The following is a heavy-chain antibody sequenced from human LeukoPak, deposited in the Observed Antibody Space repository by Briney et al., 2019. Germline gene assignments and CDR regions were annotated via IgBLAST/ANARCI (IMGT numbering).Heavy chain of an antibody. CDR2: IYTSGST. D-gene: IGHD5-12*01. Sequence: TLSLTCTVSGGSISSGSYYWSWIRQPAGKGLEWIGRIYTSGSTNYNPSLKSRVTISVDTSKNQFSLKLSSVTAADTAVYYCARETLKYSGYDYEQGRFRAYYYYYMDVWGKGTTVTISS. CDR1: GGSISSGSYY. V-gene: IGHV4-61*02. CDR3: ARETLKYSGYDYEQGRFRAYYYYYMDV. J-gene: IGHJ6*03.